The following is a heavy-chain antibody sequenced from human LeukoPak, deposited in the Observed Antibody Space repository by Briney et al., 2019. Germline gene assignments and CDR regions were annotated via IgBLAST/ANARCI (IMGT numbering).Heavy chain of an antibody. J-gene: IGHJ4*02. CDR1: GYTFTSYG. CDR3: ARGAYDFWSGHTGVDY. V-gene: IGHV1-18*01. Sequence: ASVKVSCKASGYTFTSYGISWVRQAPGQGLEWMGWISAYNGNTNYAQKLQGRVTMTTDTSASTAYMELRSLRSDDTAVYYCARGAYDFWSGHTGVDYWGQGTLVTVSS. CDR2: ISAYNGNT. D-gene: IGHD3-3*01.